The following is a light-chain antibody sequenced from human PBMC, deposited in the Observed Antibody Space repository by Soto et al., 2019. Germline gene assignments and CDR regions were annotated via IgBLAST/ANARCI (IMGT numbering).Light chain of an antibody. CDR1: SSDVGGYDL. CDR3: CAYVSSNTLL. CDR2: EGS. Sequence: SVLTQPASVSGSPGQSITISCTGTSSDVGGYDLVSWYQQHPGKAPKLIIYEGSKRPSGISNRFSGSKSGNTASLIISGLQGDDEGDYYCCAYVSSNTLLFGGGTKLTVL. J-gene: IGLJ3*02. V-gene: IGLV2-23*01.